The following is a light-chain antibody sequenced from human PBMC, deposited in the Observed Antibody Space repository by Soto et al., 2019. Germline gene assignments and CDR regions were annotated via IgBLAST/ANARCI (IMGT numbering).Light chain of an antibody. J-gene: IGKJ2*01. CDR2: AAS. CDR1: QSIGVY. Sequence: DIQMTQSPSSLSVSIGDRVTITCRSSQSIGVYLNWYQKKPGTPPKLLIYAASNLQSGVPSRFIGRGSGTDFTLTISSLQPEDFASYYCQHTYRIPYTFGQGTKLEI. V-gene: IGKV1-39*01. CDR3: QHTYRIPYT.